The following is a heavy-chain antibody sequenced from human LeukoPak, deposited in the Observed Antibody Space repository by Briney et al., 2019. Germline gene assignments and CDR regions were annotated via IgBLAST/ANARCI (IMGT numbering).Heavy chain of an antibody. D-gene: IGHD5-12*01. CDR2: IHYSGST. Sequence: SETLSLTCTVSGGSISNYWSWIRQPPGKGLEWIGYIHYSGSTHYNPSLKSRVTISVDTSKNQVSLKLRSVTAADTAVYYCARDLLHRGYAFDIWGQGTMVTISS. CDR3: ARDLLHRGYAFDI. CDR1: GGSISNY. V-gene: IGHV4-59*01. J-gene: IGHJ3*02.